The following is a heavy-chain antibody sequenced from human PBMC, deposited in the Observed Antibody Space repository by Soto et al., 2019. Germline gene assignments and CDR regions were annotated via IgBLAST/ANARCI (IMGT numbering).Heavy chain of an antibody. D-gene: IGHD6-13*01. CDR1: GGSISSGDYN. V-gene: IGHV4-31*03. CDR2: IYYSGST. CDR3: ARGPSSSWNWFDP. Sequence: SETLSLTCTVSGGSISSGDYNWSWIRQHPGKGLEWIGYIYYSGSTYYNPSLKSRVTISVDTSKNQFSLKLSSVTAADTAVYYCARGPSSSWNWFDPWGQGTLVTVS. J-gene: IGHJ5*02.